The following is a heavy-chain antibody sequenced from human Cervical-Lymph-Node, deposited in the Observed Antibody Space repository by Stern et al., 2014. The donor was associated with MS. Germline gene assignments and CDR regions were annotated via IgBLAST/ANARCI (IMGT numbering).Heavy chain of an antibody. Sequence: VQLVESGGAVVQPGRSLRLSCAASGFTFSSYGMHWVRQAPGKGLEWVAVISDDGNHKYYAASVTGRFTISRDNSKNTLHLQMNSVTPDDTAIYYCARDYEDTSMLFDHWGQGTLVTVSS. CDR3: ARDYEDTSMLFDH. J-gene: IGHJ4*02. D-gene: IGHD2-8*01. CDR1: GFTFSSYG. CDR2: ISDDGNHK. V-gene: IGHV3-30*03.